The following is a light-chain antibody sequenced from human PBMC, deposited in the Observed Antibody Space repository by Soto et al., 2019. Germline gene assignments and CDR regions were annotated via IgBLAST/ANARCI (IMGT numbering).Light chain of an antibody. V-gene: IGKV1-5*01. CDR3: QQYNSYSPRT. Sequence: DIQMTQSPSTLSASVGDRVTITCRASQNISRWLAWYQQKPGKAPKVLIYDASSLESGVPLRFSGSGSGTEFTLTISSLQPDDFATYYCQQYNSYSPRTFGQGTKVDIK. J-gene: IGKJ1*01. CDR2: DAS. CDR1: QNISRW.